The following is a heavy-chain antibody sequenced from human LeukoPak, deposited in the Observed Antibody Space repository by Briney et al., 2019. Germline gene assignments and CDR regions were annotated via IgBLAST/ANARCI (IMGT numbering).Heavy chain of an antibody. D-gene: IGHD3-10*01. CDR3: ARDAMVRGVGDYYYYMDV. J-gene: IGHJ6*03. CDR1: GGSVSSYY. CDR2: IYYSGST. V-gene: IGHV4-59*02. Sequence: SETLSLTCTVSGGSVSSYYWSWIRQPPGKGLEWIGYIYYSGSTNYNPSLKSRVTISVDTSKNQFSLKLSSVTAADTAVYYCARDAMVRGVGDYYYYMDVWGKGTTVTVSS.